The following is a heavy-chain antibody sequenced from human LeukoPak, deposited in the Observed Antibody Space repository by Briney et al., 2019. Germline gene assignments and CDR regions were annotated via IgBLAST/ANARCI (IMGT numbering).Heavy chain of an antibody. CDR1: GFTFSSYS. CDR2: ISSSSSTI. V-gene: IGHV3-48*02. D-gene: IGHD2-2*01. J-gene: IGHJ6*02. CDR3: ARDHTRRTSLFHYGMDV. Sequence: GGSLRLSCAASGFTFSSYSMNWVRQAPGKGLEWVSYISSSSSTIYYADSVKGRFTISRDNAKNSLYLQMNSLRDEDTAVYYCARDHTRRTSLFHYGMDVWGQGTTVTVSS.